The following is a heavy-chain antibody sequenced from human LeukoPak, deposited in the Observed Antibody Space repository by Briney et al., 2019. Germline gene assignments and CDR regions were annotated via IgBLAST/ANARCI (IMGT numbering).Heavy chain of an antibody. Sequence: SETLSLTCTVSGGSISSSSYYWGWIRQPPGKGLEWIGSIYYSGSTYYNPSLKSRVTISVDTSKNQFSLKLSSVTAADTAVYYCARVISGEAYYYYMDVWGKGTTVTISS. D-gene: IGHD1-26*01. CDR1: GGSISSSSYY. V-gene: IGHV4-39*07. CDR2: IYYSGST. J-gene: IGHJ6*03. CDR3: ARVISGEAYYYYMDV.